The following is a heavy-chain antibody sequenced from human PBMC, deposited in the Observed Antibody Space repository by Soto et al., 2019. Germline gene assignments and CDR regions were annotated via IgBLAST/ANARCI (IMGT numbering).Heavy chain of an antibody. CDR1: GFTFSSHG. CDR2: ISYDGSNK. CDR3: AKPALRYFDWSHLDY. V-gene: IGHV3-30*18. J-gene: IGHJ4*02. D-gene: IGHD3-9*01. Sequence: SLRLSCAASGFTFSSHGMHWVRQAPGKGLEWVAVISYDGSNKYYADSVKGRFTISRDNSKNTLYLQMNSLRAEDTAVYYCAKPALRYFDWSHLDYWGQGTLVTVSS.